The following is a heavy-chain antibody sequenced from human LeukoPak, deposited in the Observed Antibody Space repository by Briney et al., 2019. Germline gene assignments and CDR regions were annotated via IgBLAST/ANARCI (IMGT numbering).Heavy chain of an antibody. CDR3: ARDLSVGAKPDLGFDY. D-gene: IGHD1-26*01. CDR2: ISSSSSTI. J-gene: IGHJ4*02. V-gene: IGHV3-48*01. Sequence: GGSLRLSCAVSGLTFSESWLTWIRQAPGKGLEWVSYISSSSSTIYYADSVKGRFTISRDNAKNSLYLRMNSLRAEDTAVYYCARDLSVGAKPDLGFDYWGQGTLVTVSS. CDR1: GLTFSESW.